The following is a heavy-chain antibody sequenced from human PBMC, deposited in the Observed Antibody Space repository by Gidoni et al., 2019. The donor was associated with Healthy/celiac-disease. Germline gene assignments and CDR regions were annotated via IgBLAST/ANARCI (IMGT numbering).Heavy chain of an antibody. CDR2: INHSGST. CDR1: GGSFSGYY. V-gene: IGHV4-34*01. Sequence: QVQLQQWGAGLLKPSETLSLSCAVYGGSFSGYYWSWIRQPPRKGLEWIGEINHSGSTNYNPSLKSRVTISVDTSKNQFSLKLSSVTAADTAVYYCARIHCSSTSCYTAGGAFDIWGQGTMVTVSS. J-gene: IGHJ3*02. CDR3: ARIHCSSTSCYTAGGAFDI. D-gene: IGHD2-2*02.